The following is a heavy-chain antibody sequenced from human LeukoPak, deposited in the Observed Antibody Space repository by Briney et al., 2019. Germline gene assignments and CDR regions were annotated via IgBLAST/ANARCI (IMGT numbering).Heavy chain of an antibody. CDR1: GFTFNTYT. V-gene: IGHV3-23*01. CDR3: AKGGRTRIQLWLNWFDP. J-gene: IGHJ5*02. Sequence: PGESLRLSCAASGFTFNTYTMYWVRQAPGKGLEWVSAISGSGGSTYYADSVKGRFTISRDNSKNTLYLQMNSLRAEDTAVYYCAKGGRTRIQLWLNWFDPWGQGTLVTVS. D-gene: IGHD5-18*01. CDR2: ISGSGGST.